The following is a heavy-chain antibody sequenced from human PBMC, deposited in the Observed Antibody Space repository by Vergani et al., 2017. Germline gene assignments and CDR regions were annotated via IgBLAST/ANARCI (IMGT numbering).Heavy chain of an antibody. CDR2: IITIFGTA. CDR3: ARDLGSGYDFPAAY. J-gene: IGHJ4*02. Sequence: QVQLVPSGAEVKKPGSSVKVSCKASGGTFSSYAISWVRQAPGQGIEWMGGIITIFGTANYAQKFQGRVTITADDSTGTAYMELSRLRSDDTAVYYCARDLGSGYDFPAAYWGQGTRVTVSS. D-gene: IGHD5-12*01. V-gene: IGHV1-69*01. CDR1: GGTFSSYA.